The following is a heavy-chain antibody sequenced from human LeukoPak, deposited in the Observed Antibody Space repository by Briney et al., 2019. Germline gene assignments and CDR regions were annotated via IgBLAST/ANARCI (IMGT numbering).Heavy chain of an antibody. Sequence: SETLSLTCTVSGGSISSGSYYWRWIRQPAGKGLEWIGRIYTSGSTNYNPSLKSRVTISVDTSKNQFSLKLSSVTAADTAVYYCARGGDLWYAFDIWGQGTMVTVSS. CDR2: IYTSGST. V-gene: IGHV4-61*02. CDR1: GGSISSGSYY. J-gene: IGHJ3*02. CDR3: ARGGDLWYAFDI. D-gene: IGHD3-16*01.